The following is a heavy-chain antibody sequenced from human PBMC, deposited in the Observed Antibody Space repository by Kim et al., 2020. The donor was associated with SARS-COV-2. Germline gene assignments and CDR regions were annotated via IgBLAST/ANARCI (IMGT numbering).Heavy chain of an antibody. CDR1: GFTFSSYA. J-gene: IGHJ4*02. Sequence: GGSLRLSCAASGFTFSSYAMSWVRQAPGKGLEWVSVIYSGGSSTYYADSVKGRFTISRDNSKNTLYLQMNSLRAEDTAVYYCAKDHGNYYDSSGYHDYWGQGTLVTVSS. CDR2: IYSGGSST. CDR3: AKDHGNYYDSSGYHDY. V-gene: IGHV3-23*03. D-gene: IGHD3-22*01.